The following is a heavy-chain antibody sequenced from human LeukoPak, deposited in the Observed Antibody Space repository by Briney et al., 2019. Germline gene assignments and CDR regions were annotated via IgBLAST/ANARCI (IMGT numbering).Heavy chain of an antibody. CDR2: IDPSDSYT. D-gene: IGHD5-12*01. CDR3: ATSDIVATSFGD. CDR1: GYSFTSYW. Sequence: GESLRISCKGSGYSFTSYWISWVRQMPGKGLEWMGRIDPSDSYTNYSPSFQGHVTISADKSISTAYLQWSSLKASDTAMYYCATSDIVATSFGDWGQGTLVIVSS. J-gene: IGHJ4*02. V-gene: IGHV5-10-1*01.